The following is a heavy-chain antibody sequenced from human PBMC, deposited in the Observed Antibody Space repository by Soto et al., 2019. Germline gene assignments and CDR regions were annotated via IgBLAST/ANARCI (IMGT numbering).Heavy chain of an antibody. CDR1: GGTFSSYA. CDR2: IIPIFGTA. J-gene: IGHJ6*04. D-gene: IGHD1-7*01. Sequence: KNQWASVKVSCKASGGTFSSYAISWVRQAPGQGLEWMGGIIPIFGTANYAQKFQGRVTITADESTSTAYMELSSLRSEDTAVYYCARTRVAGTTSFPYYYGMDVWGKGTTVT. V-gene: IGHV1-69*13. CDR3: ARTRVAGTTSFPYYYGMDV.